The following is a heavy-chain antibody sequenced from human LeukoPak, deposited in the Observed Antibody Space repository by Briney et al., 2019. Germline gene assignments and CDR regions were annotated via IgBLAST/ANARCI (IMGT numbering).Heavy chain of an antibody. Sequence: GASVKVSCKASGYSFTDFYLHWVRQAPGQGLEWMGRINPNSGGTHYAQRFQGRVTMTRDTSISTAYMELSELTSDDTAVFYCVRDCPPQNYQGASCIDFRGQGTLVTVSS. V-gene: IGHV1-2*02. D-gene: IGHD1-7*01. J-gene: IGHJ4*02. CDR2: INPNSGGT. CDR3: VRDCPPQNYQGASCIDF. CDR1: GYSFTDFY.